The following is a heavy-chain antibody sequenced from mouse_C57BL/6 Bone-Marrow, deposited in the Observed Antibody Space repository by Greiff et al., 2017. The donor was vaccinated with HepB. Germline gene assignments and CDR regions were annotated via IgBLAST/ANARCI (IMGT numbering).Heavy chain of an antibody. V-gene: IGHV5-12*01. CDR3: ARHAPWFAY. CDR1: GFTFSDYY. CDR2: ISNGGGST. J-gene: IGHJ3*01. Sequence: EVHLVESGGGLVQPGGSLKLSCAASGFTFSDYYMYWVRQTPEKRLEWVAYISNGGGSTYYPDTVKGRFTISRDNAKNTLYLQMSRLKSEDTAMYYCARHAPWFAYWGQGTLVTVSA.